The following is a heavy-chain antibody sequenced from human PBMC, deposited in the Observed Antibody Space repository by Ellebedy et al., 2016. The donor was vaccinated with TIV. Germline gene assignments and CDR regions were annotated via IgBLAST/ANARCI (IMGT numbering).Heavy chain of an antibody. D-gene: IGHD3-16*01. CDR2: IYYSGST. J-gene: IGHJ3*02. CDR3: ARAWYYDPGVAFDI. CDR1: GGSISSYY. Sequence: MPSETLSLTCTVSGGSISSYYWSWIRQPPGKGLEWIGYIYYSGSTNYNPSLKSRVTISVDTSKNQFSLKLSSVTAADTAVYYCARAWYYDPGVAFDIWGQGTMVTVSS. V-gene: IGHV4-59*01.